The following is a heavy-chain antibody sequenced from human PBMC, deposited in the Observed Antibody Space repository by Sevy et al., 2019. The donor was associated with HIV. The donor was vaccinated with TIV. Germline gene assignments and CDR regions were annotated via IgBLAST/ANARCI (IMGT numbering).Heavy chain of an antibody. J-gene: IGHJ4*02. V-gene: IGHV1-69*13. D-gene: IGHD3-22*01. CDR2: IIPMFGTT. Sequence: ASVKVSCEASGVTFNNYGFSWVRQAPGQGLEWMGGIIPMFGTTDYAHNFQDRVTITADASTSKAYMELNSLISEDKAVYYCAGGITFITVGGYYFDSRGQGTLVTVSS. CDR3: AGGITFITVGGYYFDS. CDR1: GVTFNNYG.